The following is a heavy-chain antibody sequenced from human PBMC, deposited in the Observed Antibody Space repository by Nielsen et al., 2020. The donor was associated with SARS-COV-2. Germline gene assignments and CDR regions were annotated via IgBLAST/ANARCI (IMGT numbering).Heavy chain of an antibody. CDR3: AKLPSGYEFNGY. D-gene: IGHD5-12*01. CDR2: ISWNSGSI. Sequence: SLKISCAAFGFTLDDYAMHWVRQAPGKGLEWVSGISWNSGSIGYADSVKGRFTISRDNDKNSLYLQMNSLRAEDTALYYCAKLPSGYEFNGYWGQGTLVTVSS. V-gene: IGHV3-9*01. J-gene: IGHJ4*02. CDR1: GFTLDDYA.